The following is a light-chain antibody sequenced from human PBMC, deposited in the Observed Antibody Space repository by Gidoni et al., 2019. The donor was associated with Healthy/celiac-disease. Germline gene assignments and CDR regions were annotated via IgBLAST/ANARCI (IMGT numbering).Light chain of an antibody. V-gene: IGKV3-15*01. J-gene: IGKJ1*01. Sequence: EIVMTQSPATLSVSPGERATLPCRASQSVSSNLAWYQQKPGQAPRLLIYGASTRATGTPARFSGSGSGTEFTLTISSLQSEDFAVYYCQQYNNWPPRTFGQGTKVEIK. CDR3: QQYNNWPPRT. CDR1: QSVSSN. CDR2: GAS.